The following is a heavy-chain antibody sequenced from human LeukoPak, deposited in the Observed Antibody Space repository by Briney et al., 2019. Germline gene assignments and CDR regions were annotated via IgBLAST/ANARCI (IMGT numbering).Heavy chain of an antibody. CDR1: GFSFSSYS. V-gene: IGHV3-48*02. Sequence: GGSLRLSCAASGFSFSSYSMNWVRQAPGKGLEWVSFISTSSSRIYYADSVKGRFTISRDNAKNSLYLQMDSLRDEDTAVCYCARGETSVTSYLQPWGQGTLVTVSS. CDR2: ISTSSSRI. CDR3: ARGETSVTSYLQP. J-gene: IGHJ5*02. D-gene: IGHD4-17*01.